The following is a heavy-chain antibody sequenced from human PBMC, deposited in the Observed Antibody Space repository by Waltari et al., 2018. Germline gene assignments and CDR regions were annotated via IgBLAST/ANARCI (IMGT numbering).Heavy chain of an antibody. D-gene: IGHD6-13*01. V-gene: IGHV1-3*01. CDR2: INAGNGNT. CDR1: GYTFTSYA. Sequence: QVQLVQSGAEVKKPGASVKVSCKASGYTFTSYAMHWVRQAPGQRLGWMGWINAGNGNTKYSQKFQGRVTITRDTSASTAYMELSSLRSEDTAVYYCASYSSSWYSNYYYYYYGMDVWGQGTTVTVSS. J-gene: IGHJ6*02. CDR3: ASYSSSWYSNYYYYYYGMDV.